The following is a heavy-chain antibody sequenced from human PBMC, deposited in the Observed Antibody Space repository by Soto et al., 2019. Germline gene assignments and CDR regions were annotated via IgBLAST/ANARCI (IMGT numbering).Heavy chain of an antibody. CDR3: ARGRTYYYDSSGPGPFDI. D-gene: IGHD3-22*01. J-gene: IGHJ3*02. V-gene: IGHV3-11*01. CDR1: GFTFSDYY. Sequence: NPGGSLRLSCAASGFTFSDYYMSWIRQAPGKGLEWVSYISSSGSTIYYADSVKGRFTISRDNAKNSLYLQMNSLRAEDTAVYYCARGRTYYYDSSGPGPFDIWGQGTMVTVSS. CDR2: ISSSGSTI.